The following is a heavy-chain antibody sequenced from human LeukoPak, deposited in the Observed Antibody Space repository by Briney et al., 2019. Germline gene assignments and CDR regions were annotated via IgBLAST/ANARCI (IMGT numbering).Heavy chain of an antibody. CDR2: FDPEDGET. J-gene: IGHJ4*02. Sequence: EASVKVSCKVSGYTLTELSVHRVRQAPGKGLEWMGGFDPEDGETIYAQKFQGRVTMTEDTSTDTAYMELSSLRSEDTAVYYCATVGYSYGYFFDYWGQGTLVTVSS. CDR1: GYTLTELS. CDR3: ATVGYSYGYFFDY. V-gene: IGHV1-24*01. D-gene: IGHD5-18*01.